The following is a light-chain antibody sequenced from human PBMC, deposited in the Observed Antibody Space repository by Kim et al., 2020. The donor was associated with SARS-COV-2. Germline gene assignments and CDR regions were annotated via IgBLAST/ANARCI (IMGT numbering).Light chain of an antibody. CDR3: QQYYRTSSVT. CDR2: WAS. Sequence: TTHCTSSQSLLHSSNNTHYFAWYQPLPGPPPKLLISWASTRESGVPHRFSGSGSGTDFTLTISSLQAEDVAVYYCQQYYRTSSVTFGQGTRLEIQ. V-gene: IGKV4-1*01. CDR1: QSLLHSSNNTHY. J-gene: IGKJ5*01.